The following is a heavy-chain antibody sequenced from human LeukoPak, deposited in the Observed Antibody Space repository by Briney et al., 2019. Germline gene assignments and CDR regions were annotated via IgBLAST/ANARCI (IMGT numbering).Heavy chain of an antibody. CDR3: ARVTVLGYCSSTSCYSPWFDP. V-gene: IGHV1-2*02. CDR2: INPNSGGT. Sequence: GASVKVSCKASGYTFTGYYMHWVRQAPGQGLEWMGWINPNSGGTNYAQKFQGRVTMTRDTSISTAYMELSRLRSDDTAMYHCARVTVLGYCSSTSCYSPWFDPWGQGTLVTVSS. CDR1: GYTFTGYY. J-gene: IGHJ5*02. D-gene: IGHD2-2*02.